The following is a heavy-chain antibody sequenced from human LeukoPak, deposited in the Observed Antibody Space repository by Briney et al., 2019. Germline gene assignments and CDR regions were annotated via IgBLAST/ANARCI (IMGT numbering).Heavy chain of an antibody. D-gene: IGHD2-15*01. V-gene: IGHV3-66*01. CDR3: AREAYCSGGGCYYFDY. J-gene: IGHJ4*02. CDR1: GFTVSSNY. Sequence: GGSLRLSCAASGFTVSSNYMSWVRQAQGKGLEWVSVTYSGGSTYYADSVKGRCTISKDKSKNTVYLQMNDLRAEDTAVYYCAREAYCSGGGCYYFDYWGQGTLVTVSS. CDR2: TYSGGST.